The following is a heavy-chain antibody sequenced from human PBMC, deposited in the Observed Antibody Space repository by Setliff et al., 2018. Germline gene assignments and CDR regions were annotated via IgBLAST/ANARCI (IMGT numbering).Heavy chain of an antibody. J-gene: IGHJ1*01. D-gene: IGHD3-10*01. CDR2: VYYSGYT. Sequence: PSETLSLTCTVSGGSVSSTSHYWGWIRQAPGKGMEWIGSVYYSGYTYYNPSLQSRVTISVDMSKNQFSMKLTSVTAADTAVYYCARVDFTMIQGVLGLWGQGTLVTAPQ. CDR3: ARVDFTMIQGVLGL. V-gene: IGHV4-39*07. CDR1: GGSVSSTSHY.